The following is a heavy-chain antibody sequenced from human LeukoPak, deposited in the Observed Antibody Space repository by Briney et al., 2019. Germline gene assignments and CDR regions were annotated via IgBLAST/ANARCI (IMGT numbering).Heavy chain of an antibody. CDR1: GYSFTSYW. CDR2: IYPGDSDT. D-gene: IGHD2-15*01. V-gene: IGHV5-51*01. Sequence: GESLKISCKGSGYSFTSYWIGWVRQMPGKGLEWMGIIYPGDSDTRYSPSFQGQVTISADKSISTAYPQWSSLKASDTAMYYCARHTQGYCSGGSCYSAYYYYMDVWGKGTTVTISS. J-gene: IGHJ6*03. CDR3: ARHTQGYCSGGSCYSAYYYYMDV.